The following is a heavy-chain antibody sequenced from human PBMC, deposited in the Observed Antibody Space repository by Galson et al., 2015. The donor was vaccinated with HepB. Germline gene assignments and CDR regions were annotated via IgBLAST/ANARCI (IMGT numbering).Heavy chain of an antibody. CDR3: ARDSSGRKRLVY. D-gene: IGHD6-19*01. Sequence: SVKVSCKASGSTFTGYYMHWVRQAPGQGLEWMGRINPNSGGTNYAQKFQGRVTMTRDTSISTAYMELSRLRSDDTAVYYCARDSSGRKRLVYWGQGTLVTVSS. J-gene: IGHJ4*02. CDR1: GSTFTGYY. CDR2: INPNSGGT. V-gene: IGHV1-2*06.